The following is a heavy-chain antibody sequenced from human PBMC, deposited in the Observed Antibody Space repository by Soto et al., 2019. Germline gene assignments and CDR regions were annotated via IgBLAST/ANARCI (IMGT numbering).Heavy chain of an antibody. D-gene: IGHD1-26*01. CDR2: INAANGDR. CDR3: ARDHPVGATDYFDY. CDR1: GYTFTSYG. V-gene: IGHV1-3*01. Sequence: VASVKVSCKASGYTFTSYGIDWVRQAPGQRGEWMGWINAANGDRKYSPKFQDRVTITRDTSASTAYMELSSLRSEDTAVYYCARDHPVGATDYFDYWGQGTLVTVSS. J-gene: IGHJ4*02.